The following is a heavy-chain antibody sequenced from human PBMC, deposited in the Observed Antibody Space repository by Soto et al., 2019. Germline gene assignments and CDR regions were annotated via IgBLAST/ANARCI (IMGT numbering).Heavy chain of an antibody. V-gene: IGHV1-69*13. D-gene: IGHD2-21*02. CDR1: GGTFSSYA. J-gene: IGHJ5*02. CDR3: ARAIVVVTATLFDP. CDR2: IIPIFGTA. Sequence: ASVKVSCKASGGTFSSYATSWVRQAPGQGLEWMGGIIPIFGTANYAQKFQGRVTITADESTSTAYMELSSLRSEDTAVYYCARAIVVVTATLFDPWGQGTLVTVSS.